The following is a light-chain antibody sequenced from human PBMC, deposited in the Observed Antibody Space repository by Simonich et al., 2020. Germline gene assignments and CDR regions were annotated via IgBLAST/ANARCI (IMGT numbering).Light chain of an antibody. V-gene: IGKV2-28*01. CDR3: MQGIHLPPWT. Sequence: DIVMTQSPLSLPVTPGEPASISCRSSQSLLHSNGYNYLDWYLQKPGQSPQLLIYFGSNRASGVPDRFSGSGSGTDFTLKISRVEAEDVGVYYCMQGIHLPPWTFGQGTKVEIK. CDR2: FGS. J-gene: IGKJ1*01. CDR1: QSLLHSNGYNY.